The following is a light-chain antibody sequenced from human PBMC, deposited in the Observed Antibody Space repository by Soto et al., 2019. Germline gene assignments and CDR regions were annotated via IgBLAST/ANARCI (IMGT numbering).Light chain of an antibody. CDR3: QQYQTYTST. J-gene: IGKJ4*01. Sequence: DIQFTQSPSFLSASVGDRVTITCRASQGISSYLAWYQKKPGKAPKLLIYAASTLQSGVPSRFSGSGSGTDFTLTISSLQPEDFATYYCQQYQTYTSTFGGGTKVDIK. CDR1: QGISSY. CDR2: AAS. V-gene: IGKV1-9*01.